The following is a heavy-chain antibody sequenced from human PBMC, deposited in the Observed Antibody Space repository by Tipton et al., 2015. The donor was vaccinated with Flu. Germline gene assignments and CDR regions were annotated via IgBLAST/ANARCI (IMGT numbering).Heavy chain of an antibody. Sequence: TLSLTCSVSGGSISTGGYYWSWLRQPPGKGLEWIGYIYHIGNTYHNPSLKSRLTMSVDTSKNQFSLKLSSVTAADTAVYYCARTRLESWFGPWGQGLLVTVSS. CDR3: ARTRLESWFGP. J-gene: IGHJ5*02. CDR2: IYHIGNT. CDR1: GGSISTGGYY. D-gene: IGHD5-12*01. V-gene: IGHV4-31*03.